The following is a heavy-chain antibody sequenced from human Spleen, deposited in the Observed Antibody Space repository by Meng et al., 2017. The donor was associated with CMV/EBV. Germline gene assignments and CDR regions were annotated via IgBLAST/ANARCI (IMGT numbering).Heavy chain of an antibody. Sequence: GESLKISCAASGFTFEDYGMSWVRQAPGKGLEWVSGINWNGGSTGYADSVKGRFTISRDNAKNSLYLQMNSLRAEDTALYHCARAQRISSSWYYFDYWGQGTLVTVSS. CDR2: INWNGGST. V-gene: IGHV3-20*01. J-gene: IGHJ4*02. D-gene: IGHD6-13*01. CDR1: GFTFEDYG. CDR3: ARAQRISSSWYYFDY.